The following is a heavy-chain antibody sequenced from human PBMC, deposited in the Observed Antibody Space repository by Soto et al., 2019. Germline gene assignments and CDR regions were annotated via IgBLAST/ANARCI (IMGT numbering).Heavy chain of an antibody. CDR1: GFTFTNYA. CDR2: ISGSGVST. CDR3: ARDVYGLFDY. V-gene: IGHV3-23*01. J-gene: IGHJ4*02. D-gene: IGHD3-10*01. Sequence: VGSLRLSCVASGFTFTNYAMTWVRQAPGKGLEWVSAISGSGVSTYYADSVKGRFTISRDNSKNTLYLQMNSLRAEDTAVYYCARDVYGLFDYWGQGTLVTVSS.